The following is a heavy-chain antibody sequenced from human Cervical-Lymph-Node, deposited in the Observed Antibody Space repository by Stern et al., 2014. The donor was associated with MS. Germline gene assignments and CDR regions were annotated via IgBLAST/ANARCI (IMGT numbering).Heavy chain of an antibody. D-gene: IGHD6-6*01. CDR2: VRAYNGNT. J-gene: IGHJ4*02. CDR3: ARSSFSNSSLFDY. CDR1: GYTFTDYG. Sequence: QDPLVQSGAEVRKPGPSVKVSCKASGYTFTDYGITWVRQAPGQGLEWMWLVRAYNGNTNYAQMLQGRVTMTTDKSTSTAYMKLRSLNSDDTAIYFCARSSFSNSSLFDYWGQGTLLTVSS. V-gene: IGHV1-18*01.